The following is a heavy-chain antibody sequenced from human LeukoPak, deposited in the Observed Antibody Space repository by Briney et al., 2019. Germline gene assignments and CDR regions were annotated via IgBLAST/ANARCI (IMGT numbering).Heavy chain of an antibody. V-gene: IGHV3-23*01. Sequence: GSLRLSCAASGFTFSTYAMSWVRQAPGKGLEWVSSITGSGSSTYYADSVKGRFTISRDNSKNTLYLQLNSLRAEDTAVYYCATTEWFIGYWGQGTLVTVSS. CDR3: ATTEWFIGY. D-gene: IGHD3-3*01. CDR1: GFTFSTYA. J-gene: IGHJ4*02. CDR2: ITGSGSST.